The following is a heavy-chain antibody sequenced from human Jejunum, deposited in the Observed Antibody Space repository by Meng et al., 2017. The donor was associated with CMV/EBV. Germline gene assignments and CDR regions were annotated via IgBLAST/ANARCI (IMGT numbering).Heavy chain of an antibody. CDR2: ISGSGVNT. V-gene: IGHV3-23*01. Sequence: TFNTYAMNWVRQAPGKGLGWVSGISGSGVNTYYADSVKGRFTISRDNSKNTLYLQMNSLRGEDTAVYYCAKDRLGSTAVPYFFDYWGQGTLVTVSS. CDR3: AKDRLGSTAVPYFFDY. CDR1: TFNTYA. J-gene: IGHJ4*02. D-gene: IGHD2/OR15-2a*01.